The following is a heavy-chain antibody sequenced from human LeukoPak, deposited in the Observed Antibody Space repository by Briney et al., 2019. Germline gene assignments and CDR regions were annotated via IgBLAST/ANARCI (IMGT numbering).Heavy chain of an antibody. D-gene: IGHD3-3*01. V-gene: IGHV3-30-3*01. J-gene: IGHJ4*02. CDR1: GFTFSSYA. Sequence: GRSLRLSCAASGFTFSSYAMHWVRQAPGKGLEWVAVISYDGSNKYYADSVKGRFTISRDNSKNTLYLQMNSLRAEDTAVYYCARDASITIFGMYFDYWGQGTLVTVSS. CDR2: ISYDGSNK. CDR3: ARDASITIFGMYFDY.